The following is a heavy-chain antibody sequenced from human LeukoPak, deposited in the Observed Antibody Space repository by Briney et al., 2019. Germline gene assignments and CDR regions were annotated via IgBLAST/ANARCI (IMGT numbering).Heavy chain of an antibody. D-gene: IGHD2-15*01. CDR3: ARENCSGGSCYPSY. V-gene: IGHV4-4*07. CDR2: IYISGST. Sequence: SETLSLTCTVSGGSISSYYWSWIRQPAGKGLEWIGRIYISGSTNYNPSLKSRVTMSVDTSKNQFSLKLSSVTAADTAVYYCARENCSGGSCYPSYWGQGTLVTVSS. J-gene: IGHJ4*02. CDR1: GGSISSYY.